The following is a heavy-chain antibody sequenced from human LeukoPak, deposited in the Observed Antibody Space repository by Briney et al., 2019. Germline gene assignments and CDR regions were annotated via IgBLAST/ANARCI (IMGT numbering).Heavy chain of an antibody. CDR1: GFTFSSYA. Sequence: PGGSLRLSCAVSGFTFSSYAMSWVRQAPGKGLEWVSAISGSGGSTYYADSVKGRFTISRDNAKNSLYLQMNSLRAEDTAAYYCATMIGYDWGQGTLVTVSS. V-gene: IGHV3-23*01. CDR2: ISGSGGST. D-gene: IGHD3-22*01. J-gene: IGHJ4*02. CDR3: ATMIGYD.